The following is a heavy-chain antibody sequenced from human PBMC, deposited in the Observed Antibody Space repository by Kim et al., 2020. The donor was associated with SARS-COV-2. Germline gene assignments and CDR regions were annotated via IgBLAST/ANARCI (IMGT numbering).Heavy chain of an antibody. V-gene: IGHV3-53*01. Sequence: TNYADSVKGRFTNARNNSKDPLYLQLNRLRAEDTAVYYCAGLQWLREWFDPWGQGTLVTVSS. J-gene: IGHJ5*02. CDR2: T. D-gene: IGHD5-12*01. CDR3: AGLQWLREWFDP.